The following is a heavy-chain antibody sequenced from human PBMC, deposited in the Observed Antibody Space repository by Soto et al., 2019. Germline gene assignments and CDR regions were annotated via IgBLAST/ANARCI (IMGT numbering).Heavy chain of an antibody. V-gene: IGHV3-21*01. Sequence: GASLRLSCAAPRCPFSSYRINWVRQAPGKGLEWVSSITSSSSYIYHAVSGKCRFTIHKDNAKNSLYLQMNSLRAEDTALYYWAREEERYDILTRTVHYHYGMDVWGQGTTVTVSS. J-gene: IGHJ6*02. CDR2: ITSSSSYI. D-gene: IGHD3-9*01. CDR3: AREEERYDILTRTVHYHYGMDV. CDR1: RCPFSSYR.